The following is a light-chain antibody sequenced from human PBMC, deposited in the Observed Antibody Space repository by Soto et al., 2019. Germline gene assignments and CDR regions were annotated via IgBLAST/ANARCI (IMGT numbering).Light chain of an antibody. Sequence: QSVLTQSASVSGSPGQSITISCTGTSSDVGSHNLVSWYQQHPGKAPKLMIYEGSKRPSGVSNRFSGSKSGNTASLTISGLQAEDEADYYCCSFAHSSTSVLFGGGTKLTVL. CDR1: SSDVGSHNL. CDR3: CSFAHSSTSVL. J-gene: IGLJ2*01. V-gene: IGLV2-23*01. CDR2: EGS.